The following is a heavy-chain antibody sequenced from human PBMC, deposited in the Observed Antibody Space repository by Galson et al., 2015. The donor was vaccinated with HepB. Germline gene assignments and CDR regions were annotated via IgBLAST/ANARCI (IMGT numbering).Heavy chain of an antibody. CDR3: TRELAAAGTPIDY. CDR2: IRSKLYGGTP. CDR1: GFTFDDYC. J-gene: IGHJ4*02. V-gene: IGHV3-49*04. D-gene: IGHD6-13*01. Sequence: SLRLSCAASGFTFDDYCMSWVRQAPGKGLEWVGFIRSKLYGGTPEYAASVRGRFTISRDDSKSIAYLQMNSLRTEDTAVYYCTRELAAAGTPIDYWGQGTLVTVSS.